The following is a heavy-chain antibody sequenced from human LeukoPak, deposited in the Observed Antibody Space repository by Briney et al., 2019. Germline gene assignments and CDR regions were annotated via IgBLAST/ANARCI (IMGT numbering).Heavy chain of an antibody. V-gene: IGHV4-59*11. CDR1: GGSISSHY. D-gene: IGHD6-19*01. CDR2: IYYSGST. J-gene: IGHJ3*02. Sequence: SETLSLTCTVSGGSISSHYWSWIRQPPGKGLEWIGYIYYSGSTNYNPSLKSRVTISVDTSKNQFSLKLSSVTAADTAVYYCARDKAVAGLDAFDIWGQGTMVSVPS. CDR3: ARDKAVAGLDAFDI.